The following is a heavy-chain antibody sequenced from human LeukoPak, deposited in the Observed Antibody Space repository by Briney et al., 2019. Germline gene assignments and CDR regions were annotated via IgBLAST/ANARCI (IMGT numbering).Heavy chain of an antibody. CDR1: GFTFSSYW. CDR3: AKDGEGATGYYFDY. V-gene: IGHV3-9*01. Sequence: PGGSLRLSCAASGFTFSSYWMHWVRQAPGKGLEWVSGISWNSGSIGYADSVKGRFTISRDNAKNSLYLQMNSLRAEDTALYYCAKDGEGATGYYFDYWGQGTLVTVSS. J-gene: IGHJ4*02. D-gene: IGHD1-26*01. CDR2: ISWNSGSI.